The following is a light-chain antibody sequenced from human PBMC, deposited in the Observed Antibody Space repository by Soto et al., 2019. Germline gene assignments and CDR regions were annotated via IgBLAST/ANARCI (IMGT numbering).Light chain of an antibody. J-gene: IGKJ1*01. CDR3: QQSGTWT. CDR2: GAS. Sequence: EIVLTQSPGTQSLSPGERATLSCRASQSVSSSYLAWYQQKPGQAPRLLIYGASSRATGIPDRFSGSGSGTDFTLTISRLEPEDFAVYYCQQSGTWTFGQGTKVEIK. V-gene: IGKV3-20*01. CDR1: QSVSSSY.